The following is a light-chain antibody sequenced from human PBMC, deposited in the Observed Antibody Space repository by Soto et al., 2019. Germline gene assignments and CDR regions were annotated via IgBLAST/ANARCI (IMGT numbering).Light chain of an antibody. J-gene: IGKJ1*01. CDR2: GAS. V-gene: IGKV3-20*01. CDR3: QQYGSSPRT. Sequence: EIVLTQSPGTLSLSLGERATLSCRASQSVSSNFLAWYQQKPGQAPRLLIYGASSRATGIPDRFSGSGTGTDFTLTISRLEPEDFAVYYRQQYGSSPRTFGQGTKVEIK. CDR1: QSVSSNF.